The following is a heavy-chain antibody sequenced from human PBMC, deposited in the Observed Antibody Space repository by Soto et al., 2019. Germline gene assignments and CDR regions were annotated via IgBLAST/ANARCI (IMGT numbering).Heavy chain of an antibody. Sequence: GGSLRLSCAASGYTFSNYWMHWVRQAPGKGLVWVSRINTDGSTTGYADSVKGRFTISRDNAKNTLYLHMKSLRAEDTAVYYCSRDTFGTYDAWGKGTLVTVSS. CDR1: GYTFSNYW. V-gene: IGHV3-74*01. CDR3: SRDTFGTYDA. J-gene: IGHJ5*02. D-gene: IGHD3-10*01. CDR2: INTDGSTT.